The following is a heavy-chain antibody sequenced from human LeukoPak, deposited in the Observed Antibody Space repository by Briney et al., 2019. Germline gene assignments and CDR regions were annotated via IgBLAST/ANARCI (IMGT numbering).Heavy chain of an antibody. CDR1: GFTFRSYW. CDR3: ARQEKYCSSTSCYPYYYYYYMDV. J-gene: IGHJ6*03. D-gene: IGHD2-2*01. Sequence: QPGGSLRLSCAASGFTFRSYWMSWVRQAPGKGLEWVANIKQDGSEKYYVDSVKGRFTISRDNSKNTLYLQMNSLRAEDTAVYYCARQEKYCSSTSCYPYYYYYYMDVWGKGTTVTVSS. V-gene: IGHV3-7*01. CDR2: IKQDGSEK.